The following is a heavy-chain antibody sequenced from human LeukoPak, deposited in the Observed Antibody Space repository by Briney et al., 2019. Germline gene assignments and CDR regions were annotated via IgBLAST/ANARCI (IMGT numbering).Heavy chain of an antibody. CDR2: IYYSGST. J-gene: IGHJ2*01. CDR3: AREVGHDYDL. V-gene: IGHV4-39*07. Sequence: SETLSLTCTASGGSISSSSYYWGWIRQPPGKGLEWIGSIYYSGSTYYNPSLKSRVTISVGTSKNQFSLKLSSVTAADTAVYYCAREVGHDYDLWGRGTLVTVSS. CDR1: GGSISSSSYY. D-gene: IGHD1-26*01.